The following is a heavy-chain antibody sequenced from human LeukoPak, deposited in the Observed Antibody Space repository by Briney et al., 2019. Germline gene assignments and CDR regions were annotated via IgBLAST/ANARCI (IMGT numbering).Heavy chain of an antibody. CDR2: IYHSGST. Sequence: PSETLSLTCTVSGYSISSGYYWGWIRQPPGKGLEWIGSIYHSGSTYYNPSLKSRVTISVDTSKNQFSLKLSSVTAADTAVYYCARDGPRDSSGYGYWGQGTLVTVSS. D-gene: IGHD3-22*01. V-gene: IGHV4-38-2*02. CDR1: GYSISSGYY. CDR3: ARDGPRDSSGYGY. J-gene: IGHJ4*02.